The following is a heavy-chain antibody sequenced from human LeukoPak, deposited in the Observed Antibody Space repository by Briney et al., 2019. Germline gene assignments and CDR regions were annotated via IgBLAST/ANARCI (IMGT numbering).Heavy chain of an antibody. J-gene: IGHJ6*02. V-gene: IGHV3-21*01. D-gene: IGHD2-21*02. CDR1: GFTFSSYT. Sequence: AGGSLRLSCAASGFTFSSYTMNWVRQAPGKGLEWVSSISRSSTYIYYADSVKGRFTISRDNAQNSLYLQMNSLRAEDTAVYYCARDLKVTGTDGAYHYYGMDVWGHGTTVAVSS. CDR3: ARDLKVTGTDGAYHYYGMDV. CDR2: ISRSSTYI.